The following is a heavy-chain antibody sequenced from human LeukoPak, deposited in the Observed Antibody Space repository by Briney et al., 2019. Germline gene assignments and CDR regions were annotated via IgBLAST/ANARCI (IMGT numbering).Heavy chain of an antibody. D-gene: IGHD1-26*01. J-gene: IGHJ4*02. CDR1: GFTFDDHG. Sequence: GGSLRLSCAASGFTFDDHGMSWVRQVPGKGLEWVSGINRNGGSTSYADSVKGRFTISRDNARNSMYLQMNSLRAEDTALYYRGRDRSYFSLDSWGPGTLVTVSS. V-gene: IGHV3-20*04. CDR2: INRNGGST. CDR3: GRDRSYFSLDS.